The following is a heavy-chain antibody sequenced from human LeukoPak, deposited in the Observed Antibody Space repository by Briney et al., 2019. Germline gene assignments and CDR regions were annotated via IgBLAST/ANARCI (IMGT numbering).Heavy chain of an antibody. CDR2: MNPNSGNT. J-gene: IGHJ4*02. Sequence: GASVKVSCKASGYTFTSYDINWVRQATGQRLEWMGWMNPNSGNTGYAQKFQGRVTMTRNTSISTAYMELSTLRSEDTAVYYCARIEYSSPRSSGGYWGQGTLVTVSS. V-gene: IGHV1-8*01. CDR3: ARIEYSSPRSSGGY. CDR1: GYTFTSYD. D-gene: IGHD6-6*01.